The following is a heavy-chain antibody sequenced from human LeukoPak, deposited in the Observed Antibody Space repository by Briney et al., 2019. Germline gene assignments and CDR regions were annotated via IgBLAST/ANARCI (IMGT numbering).Heavy chain of an antibody. V-gene: IGHV4-34*01. CDR1: GGSISGYY. D-gene: IGHD5-18*01. J-gene: IGHJ4*02. CDR2: MNHSGST. CDR3: AIGYSYGFDY. Sequence: SETLSLTCTVSGGSISGYYWSWIRQPPGKGLEWIGEMNHSGSTNYNPSLKSRVTISVDTSKNQFSLKLSSVTAADTAVYYCAIGYSYGFDYWGQGTLVTVSS.